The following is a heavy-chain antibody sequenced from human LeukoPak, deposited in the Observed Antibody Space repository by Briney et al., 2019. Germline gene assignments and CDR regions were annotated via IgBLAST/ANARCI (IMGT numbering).Heavy chain of an antibody. V-gene: IGHV4-59*01. J-gene: IGHJ4*02. CDR2: ISYSGST. Sequence: PSETLSLTXTVAGGSISNYYWSWIRQPPGKGLEWIGYISYSGSTYYNPSLKSRVTISLDASKKQFSLKLTSVTAADTAVYYCGRDLWGWGSDYLDYWGQGTLVTVSS. CDR3: GRDLWGWGSDYLDY. D-gene: IGHD4/OR15-4a*01. CDR1: GGSISNYY.